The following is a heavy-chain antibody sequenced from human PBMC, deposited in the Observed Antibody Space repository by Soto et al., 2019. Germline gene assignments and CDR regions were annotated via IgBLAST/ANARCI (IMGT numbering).Heavy chain of an antibody. Sequence: GGSLRLSCAASGFTFSDYYMSWIRQAPGKGLEWLSYISSSATYAIYADSVKGRFTLSRDNAKNSLYLQMNSLRAEDTAVYYCARNDSSGYLDSWGQGTLVTVSS. CDR3: ARNDSSGYLDS. CDR2: ISSSATYA. D-gene: IGHD3-22*01. V-gene: IGHV3-11*06. CDR1: GFTFSDYY. J-gene: IGHJ4*02.